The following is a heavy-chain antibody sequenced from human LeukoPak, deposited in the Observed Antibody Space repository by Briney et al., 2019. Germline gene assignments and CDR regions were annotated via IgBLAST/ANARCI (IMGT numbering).Heavy chain of an antibody. D-gene: IGHD4-11*01. V-gene: IGHV4-59*08. J-gene: IGHJ4*02. CDR2: ISHSGNT. Sequence: PSETLSLTCTVSGASINSYYWSWIRQPPGKGLEWVPCISHSGNTNYNPSLKTRVTISADTSKSQISLKLTSVTAADTATYYCARHYSTDPFDYWGQGTPVTVSS. CDR3: ARHYSTDPFDY. CDR1: GASINSYY.